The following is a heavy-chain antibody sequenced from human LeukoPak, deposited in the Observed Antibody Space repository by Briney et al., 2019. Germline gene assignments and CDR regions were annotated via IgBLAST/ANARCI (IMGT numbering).Heavy chain of an antibody. J-gene: IGHJ1*01. D-gene: IGHD3-22*01. CDR3: ARVGYDSSGYYWYFQH. CDR2: IYYSGST. CDR1: GGSISSYY. Sequence: PSETLSLTCTVSGGSISSYYWSWIRQPPGKGLEWLGYIYYSGSTNYNPSLKSRVTISVDTSKNQFSLKLSSVTAADTAVYYCARVGYDSSGYYWYFQHWGQGTLVTVSS. V-gene: IGHV4-59*01.